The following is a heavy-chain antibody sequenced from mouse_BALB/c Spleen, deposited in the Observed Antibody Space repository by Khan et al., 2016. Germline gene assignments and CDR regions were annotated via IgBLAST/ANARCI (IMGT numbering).Heavy chain of an antibody. D-gene: IGHD2-4*01. Sequence: VQRQESGPGLVAPSQSLSITCTVSGFSLTGFSVNWVRQPPGKALEWLGMIWGDGSTDYNSGLKSRLSFSKDDSKSQVFLKMNSLQTDDTARYFCASYYDYDGGFAYWGQGTLVTVSA. CDR1: GFSLTGFS. J-gene: IGHJ3*01. V-gene: IGHV2-6-7*01. CDR3: ASYYDYDGGFAY. CDR2: IWGDGST.